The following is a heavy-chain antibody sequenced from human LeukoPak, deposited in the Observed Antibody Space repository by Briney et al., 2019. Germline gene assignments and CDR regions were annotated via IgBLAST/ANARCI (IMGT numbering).Heavy chain of an antibody. CDR3: ARDPAHYYDISPPYYYYGMDV. Sequence: SETLSLTCTVSGYSISSGYYWGWIRQPPGKGLEWIGSIYHSGSTYYNPSLKSRVTISVDTSKNQFSLKLSSVTAADTAVYYCARDPAHYYDISPPYYYYGMDVWGQGTTVTVSS. V-gene: IGHV4-38-2*02. CDR1: GYSISSGYY. D-gene: IGHD3-9*01. J-gene: IGHJ6*02. CDR2: IYHSGST.